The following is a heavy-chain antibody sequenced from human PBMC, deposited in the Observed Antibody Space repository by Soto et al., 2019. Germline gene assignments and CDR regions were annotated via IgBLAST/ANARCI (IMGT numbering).Heavy chain of an antibody. Sequence: QVPLVESGGGVVQPGRSLRLSCAASGFTFSSYGMHWVRQAPGKGLEWVAIISYDGNNKYYADSVKGRFTIPRDNSKNTLYLQMNSLRAEDTAGYYCAKCPGLLWPDGVDYWGQGTLVTVSS. D-gene: IGHD3-10*01. CDR2: ISYDGNNK. J-gene: IGHJ4*02. V-gene: IGHV3-30*18. CDR1: GFTFSSYG. CDR3: AKCPGLLWPDGVDY.